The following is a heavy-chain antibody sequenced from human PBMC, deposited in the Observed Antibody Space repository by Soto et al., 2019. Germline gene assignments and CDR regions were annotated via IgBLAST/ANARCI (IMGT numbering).Heavy chain of an antibody. CDR3: ERPLRFDP. CDR2: INHSGST. Sequence: QVRLQQWGAGRLKPSETLSLTCAVYGGSLRDYNWSWIRQPPGKGLEWIGEINHSGSTSYNPSLKSRLTMSVDTSKNQFSLNLSSVTAADTAVYYCERPLRFDPWGQGTLVTVSS. V-gene: IGHV4-34*01. J-gene: IGHJ5*02. CDR1: GGSLRDYN.